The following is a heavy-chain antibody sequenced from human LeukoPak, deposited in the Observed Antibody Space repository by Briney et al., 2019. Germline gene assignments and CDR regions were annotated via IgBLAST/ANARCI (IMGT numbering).Heavy chain of an antibody. Sequence: SETLSLTCSVSGYSISSGYYWGWIRQPPGKGLEWIGIVYHSGSTYYNPSLKSRVTISVDTSKNQFSLKLSSVTAADTAVYYCAREQIVVVNHAFDIWGQGTMVTVSS. D-gene: IGHD3-22*01. CDR3: AREQIVVVNHAFDI. CDR1: GYSISSGYY. V-gene: IGHV4-38-2*02. CDR2: VYHSGST. J-gene: IGHJ3*02.